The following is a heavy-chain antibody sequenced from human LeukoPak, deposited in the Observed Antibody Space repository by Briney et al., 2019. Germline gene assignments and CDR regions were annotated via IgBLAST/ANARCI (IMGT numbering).Heavy chain of an antibody. CDR1: GFTFSSHA. CDR2: ISGSGGNT. D-gene: IGHD5-24*01. J-gene: IGHJ4*02. V-gene: IGHV3-23*01. Sequence: GGSLRLSCAASGFTFSSHAMGWVRQAPGKGLEWVSAISGSGGNTYYADSVRGRFTISRDNSENTLYLQMNSLRAEDTAVYYCAREDGGGIDYWGQGTLVTVSS. CDR3: AREDGGGIDY.